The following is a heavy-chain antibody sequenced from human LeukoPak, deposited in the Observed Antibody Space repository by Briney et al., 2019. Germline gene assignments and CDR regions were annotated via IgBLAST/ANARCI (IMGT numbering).Heavy chain of an antibody. D-gene: IGHD1-14*01. Sequence: WGSLRLSCAASGFTFSNYGIHWVRQTPGKGLEWVAFIRYDGTNKYYADSVKGRFTISRDNSKNTLYLQMNGLRADDTAVYYCAKDGTNYDLDYWGQGTLVTVSS. CDR2: IRYDGTNK. CDR3: AKDGTNYDLDY. CDR1: GFTFSNYG. V-gene: IGHV3-30*02. J-gene: IGHJ4*02.